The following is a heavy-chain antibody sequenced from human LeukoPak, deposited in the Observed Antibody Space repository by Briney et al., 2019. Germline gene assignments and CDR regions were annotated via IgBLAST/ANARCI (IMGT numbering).Heavy chain of an antibody. CDR1: XXXFSAYG. J-gene: IGHJ4*02. D-gene: IGHD2/OR15-2a*01. V-gene: IGHV3-33*01. CDR3: ARDPTQYTTAWYSDY. CDR2: IWYDGSSQ. Sequence: GGSLRLSCTASXXXFSAYGMHWVRQAPXXXXXXXXVIWYDGSSQYYADSVKGRFTISRDNSKNTLLLQMNSLRAEDTAVYYCARDPTQYTTAWYSDYWGQGTLVTVSS.